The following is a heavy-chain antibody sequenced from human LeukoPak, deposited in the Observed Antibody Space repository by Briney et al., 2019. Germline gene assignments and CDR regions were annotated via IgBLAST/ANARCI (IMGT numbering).Heavy chain of an antibody. D-gene: IGHD2-15*01. CDR3: AKASLPLVGGSYYYYYMDV. CDR2: IRYDGSNK. Sequence: GGSLRLSCAASGFTLSSYGMHWVRQAPGKGLEWVAFIRYDGSNKYYADSVKGRFTISRDNSKNTLYLQMNSLRAEDTAVYYCAKASLPLVGGSYYYYYMDVWGKGTTVTVSS. V-gene: IGHV3-30*02. CDR1: GFTLSSYG. J-gene: IGHJ6*03.